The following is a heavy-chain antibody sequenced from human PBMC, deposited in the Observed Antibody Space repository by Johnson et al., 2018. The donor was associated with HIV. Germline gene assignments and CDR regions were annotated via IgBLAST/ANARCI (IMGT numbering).Heavy chain of an antibody. V-gene: IGHV3-9*01. CDR2: ISWNSGSI. J-gene: IGHJ3*01. Sequence: VQLVESGGGLVQPGRSLRLSCAASGFTFDDYAMHWVRQAPGKGLEWVSGISWNSGSIGYADSVKGRFTISRDNAKNSLYLQMNSLRGEDTAMYYCARSPGKDYGGNSGGFNVWGQGTMVTVSS. D-gene: IGHD4-23*01. CDR3: ARSPGKDYGGNSGGFNV. CDR1: GFTFDDYA.